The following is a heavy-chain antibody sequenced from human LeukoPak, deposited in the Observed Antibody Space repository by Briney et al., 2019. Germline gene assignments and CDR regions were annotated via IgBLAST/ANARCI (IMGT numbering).Heavy chain of an antibody. J-gene: IGHJ4*02. CDR2: INPSGGST. Sequence: ASVKVSCKASGYTFTSYYMHWVRQAPGQGLEWMGIINPSGGSTSYAQKFQGRVTMTRDMSTSTVYMELSSLRSEDTAVYYCAVGRGGDYGVDWGQGTLVTVSS. D-gene: IGHD4-17*01. CDR1: GYTFTSYY. V-gene: IGHV1-46*01. CDR3: AVGRGGDYGVD.